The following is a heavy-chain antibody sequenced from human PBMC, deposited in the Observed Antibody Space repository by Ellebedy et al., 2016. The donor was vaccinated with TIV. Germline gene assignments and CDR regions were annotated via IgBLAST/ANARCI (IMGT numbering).Heavy chain of an antibody. CDR2: IYYSGST. CDR1: GGSIGSYY. Sequence: SETLSLTXNVSGGSIGSYYWHWIRQPPGERLEWIGYIYYSGSTDYNPSLTSRVTISVDTSKNQVSLKLNSVTAADTAVYYCARGLSPWGQGTLVTVSS. CDR3: ARGLSP. J-gene: IGHJ5*02. D-gene: IGHD6-19*01. V-gene: IGHV4-59*01.